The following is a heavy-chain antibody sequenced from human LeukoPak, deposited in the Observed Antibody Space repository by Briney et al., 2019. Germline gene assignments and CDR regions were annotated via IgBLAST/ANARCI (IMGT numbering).Heavy chain of an antibody. J-gene: IGHJ5*02. CDR2: IYYSGST. Sequence: SETLSLTCSVSGYSITSGYYWGWIRQPPGKGLEWIGSIYYSGSTYYNPSLKSRVTISVDTSKNQFSLKLSSVTAADTAVYYCARDRGLGTMVRGDNWFDPWGQGTLVTVSS. V-gene: IGHV4-38-2*02. CDR3: ARDRGLGTMVRGDNWFDP. CDR1: GYSITSGYY. D-gene: IGHD3-10*01.